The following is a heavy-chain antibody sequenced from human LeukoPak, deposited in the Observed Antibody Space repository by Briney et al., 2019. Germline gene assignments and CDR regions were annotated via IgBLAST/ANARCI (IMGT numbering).Heavy chain of an antibody. D-gene: IGHD6-13*01. CDR2: ISSSSSYI. CDR3: ARGIAAAEN. CDR1: GFTVSSNY. V-gene: IGHV3-21*01. Sequence: GGSLRLSCAASGFTVSSNYMSWVRQAPGKGLEWVSSISSSSSYIYYADSVKGRFTISRDNAKNSLYLQMNSLRAEDTAVYYCARGIAAAENWGQGTLVTVSS. J-gene: IGHJ4*02.